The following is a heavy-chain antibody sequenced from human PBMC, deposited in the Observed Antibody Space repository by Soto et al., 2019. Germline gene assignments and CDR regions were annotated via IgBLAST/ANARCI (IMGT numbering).Heavy chain of an antibody. V-gene: IGHV1-58*01. Sequence: ASVKVSCKASGFTFTSSAVQWVRQARGQRLEWIGWIVVGSGNTNYAQKFQERVTITRDMSTSTAYMELSSLRSEDTAVYYCATPAEALDTAMLKGLAHWGQGSLVTVSS. CDR1: GFTFTSSA. D-gene: IGHD5-18*01. CDR3: ATPAEALDTAMLKGLAH. J-gene: IGHJ4*02. CDR2: IVVGSGNT.